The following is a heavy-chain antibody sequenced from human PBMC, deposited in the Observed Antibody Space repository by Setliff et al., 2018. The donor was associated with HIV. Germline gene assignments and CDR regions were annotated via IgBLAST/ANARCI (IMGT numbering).Heavy chain of an antibody. Sequence: ASVKVSCKASGYTFTDYYMHWVQQAPGKGLEWMGRVDPKNGKTLYAENLRGRITITADTSTDTAYMELNSLRSEDTAFYYCTTPLDSSGYFGSDYFDYWGQGALVTVSS. CDR3: TTPLDSSGYFGSDYFDY. D-gene: IGHD3-22*01. CDR1: GYTFTDYY. J-gene: IGHJ4*02. V-gene: IGHV1-69-2*01. CDR2: VDPKNGKT.